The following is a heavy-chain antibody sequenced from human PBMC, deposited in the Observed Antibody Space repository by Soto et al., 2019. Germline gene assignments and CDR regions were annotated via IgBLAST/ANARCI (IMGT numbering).Heavy chain of an antibody. CDR3: ARRGLIAAAGIWFDP. CDR1: GYSFTSYW. V-gene: IGHV5-51*01. Sequence: PGESLKISCKGSGYSFTSYWIGWVRQMPGKGLEWMGIIYPGDSDTRYSPSFQGQVTISADKSISTAYLQWSSLKASDTAMYYCARRGLIAAAGIWFDPWGQGTLVTVSS. J-gene: IGHJ5*02. CDR2: IYPGDSDT. D-gene: IGHD6-13*01.